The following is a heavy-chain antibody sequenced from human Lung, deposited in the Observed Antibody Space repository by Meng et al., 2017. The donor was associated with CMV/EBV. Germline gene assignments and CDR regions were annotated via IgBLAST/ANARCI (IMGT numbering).Heavy chain of an antibody. CDR1: GYTFTSCG. V-gene: IGHV1-18*01. CDR3: ARDDEQSIFGVVIIGYYYYGMDV. D-gene: IGHD3-3*01. CDR2: ISAYNGNT. J-gene: IGHJ6*02. Sequence: ASVKVSXKASGYTFTSCGISWVRQAPGQGLEWMGWISAYNGNTNYAQKLQGRVTMTTDTSTSTAYMELRSLRSDDTAVYYCARDDEQSIFGVVIIGYYYYGMDVWGQGTTVTVSS.